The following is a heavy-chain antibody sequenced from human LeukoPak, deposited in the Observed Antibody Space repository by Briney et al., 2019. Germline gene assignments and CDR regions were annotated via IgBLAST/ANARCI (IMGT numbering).Heavy chain of an antibody. CDR3: AKEGPTSYYGSGSPDY. Sequence: PGGSLRLSCAAPGFTFSSYGMHWVRQAPGKGLEWVAFIRYDGSNKYYADSVKGRFTISRDNSKNTLYLQMNSLRAEDTAVYYCAKEGPTSYYGSGSPDYWGQGTLVTVSS. CDR2: IRYDGSNK. CDR1: GFTFSSYG. J-gene: IGHJ4*02. V-gene: IGHV3-30*02. D-gene: IGHD3-10*01.